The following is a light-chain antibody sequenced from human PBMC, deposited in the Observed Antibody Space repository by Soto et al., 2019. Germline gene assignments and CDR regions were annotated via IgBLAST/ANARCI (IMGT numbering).Light chain of an antibody. CDR3: QQYNSYTIT. Sequence: DIQMTQSPSTLSASVGDRVTITCRASQSISSWLAWYQQKPGKAPKLLIYDASSLQSGVPLSFSGSGSGTEFTLTISSLQPDDFATYYCQQYNSYTITFGQGTRLEIK. V-gene: IGKV1-5*01. CDR2: DAS. CDR1: QSISSW. J-gene: IGKJ5*01.